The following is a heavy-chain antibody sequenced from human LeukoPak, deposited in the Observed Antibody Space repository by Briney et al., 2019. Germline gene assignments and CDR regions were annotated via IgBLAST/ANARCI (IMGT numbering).Heavy chain of an antibody. CDR2: ITTYNGNT. D-gene: IGHD3-22*01. J-gene: IGHJ4*02. CDR1: GYTFTTSG. V-gene: IGHV1-18*01. Sequence: ASVKVSCKASGYTFTTSGVNWVRQAPGQGLEWVGWITTYNGNTKYVQKLQGRVTLTTDTSTSTAYMELRSLTSDDTAVYYCARFYDSGGYYGLWYWGQGTLVTVSS. CDR3: ARFYDSGGYYGLWY.